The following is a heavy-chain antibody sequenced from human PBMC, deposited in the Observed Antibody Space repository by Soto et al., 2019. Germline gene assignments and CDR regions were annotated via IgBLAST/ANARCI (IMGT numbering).Heavy chain of an antibody. Sequence: GGSLRLSCAASGFTFSSYAMSWVRQAPGKGLEWVSAISGSGGSTYYADSVKGRFTISRDNSKNTLYLQMNSLRAEDTAVYYCAKDTYCSSTSCYGTSRVGYYRSCFDPWGQGTLVTVSS. V-gene: IGHV3-23*01. CDR2: ISGSGGST. D-gene: IGHD2-2*01. J-gene: IGHJ5*02. CDR3: AKDTYCSSTSCYGTSRVGYYRSCFDP. CDR1: GFTFSSYA.